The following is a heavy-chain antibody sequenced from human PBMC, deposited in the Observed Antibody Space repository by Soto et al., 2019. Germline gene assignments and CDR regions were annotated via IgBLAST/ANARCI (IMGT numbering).Heavy chain of an antibody. J-gene: IGHJ6*02. V-gene: IGHV1-2*04. CDR3: ARSIAAAGSYYYYYGMDV. CDR2: INPNSGGT. Sequence: ASVKVSCKASGYTFTGYYMHWVRQAPGQGLEWMGWINPNSGGTNYAQKFQGWVTMTRDTSISTAYMELSRLRSDDTAVYYCARSIAAAGSYYYYYGMDVWGQGTTVTVSS. CDR1: GYTFTGYY. D-gene: IGHD6-13*01.